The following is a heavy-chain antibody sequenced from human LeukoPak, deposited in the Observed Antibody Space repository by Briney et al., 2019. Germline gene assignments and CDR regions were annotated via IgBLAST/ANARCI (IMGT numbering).Heavy chain of an antibody. D-gene: IGHD3-16*01. J-gene: IGHJ5*02. CDR1: GLTVSSTY. CDR2: IYGGGTT. Sequence: GGSLRLSCAASGLTVSSTYMNWVRQVPGKGLEWVSVIYGGGTTFYADSVKGRFTVSRDNSKNTLFLQMNSLRAEDTAVYYCARVLAFGGWLDPWGRGTLVTVSS. V-gene: IGHV3-53*01. CDR3: ARVLAFGGWLDP.